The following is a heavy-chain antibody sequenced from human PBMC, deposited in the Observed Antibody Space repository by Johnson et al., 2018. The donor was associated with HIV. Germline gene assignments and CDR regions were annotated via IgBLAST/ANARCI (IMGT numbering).Heavy chain of an antibody. D-gene: IGHD3-3*01. CDR3: AKGYYDSPFGFDI. V-gene: IGHV3-30*04. CDR2: ISYDGSNK. CDR1: GFTFDDYA. J-gene: IGHJ3*02. Sequence: QVQLVESGGGLVHPGGSLRLSCAASGFTFDDYAMHWVRQAPGKGLEWVAVISYDGSNKYYADPVKGRFTISRDNSKNALYLQMHNLTTEDTAVYYCAKGYYDSPFGFDIWGQGTMVIVSS.